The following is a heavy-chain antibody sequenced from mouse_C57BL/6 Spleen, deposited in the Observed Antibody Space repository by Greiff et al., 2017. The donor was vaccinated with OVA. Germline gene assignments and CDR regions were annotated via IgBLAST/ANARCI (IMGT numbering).Heavy chain of an antibody. CDR2: IYPGDGDT. CDR3: ASYDYYGSSQAWFAY. J-gene: IGHJ3*01. D-gene: IGHD1-1*01. Sequence: VQLVESGAELVKPGASVKISCKASGYAFSSYWMNWVKQRPGKGLEWIGQIYPGDGDTNYNGKFKGKATLTADKSSSTAYMQLSSLTSEDSAVYFCASYDYYGSSQAWFAYWGQGTLVTVSA. CDR1: GYAFSSYW. V-gene: IGHV1-80*01.